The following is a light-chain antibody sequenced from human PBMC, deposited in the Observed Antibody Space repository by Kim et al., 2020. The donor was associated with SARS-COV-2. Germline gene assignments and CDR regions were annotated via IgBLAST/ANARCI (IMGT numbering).Light chain of an antibody. V-gene: IGLV1-47*01. CDR1: GSNIGSNY. CDR3: AAWDDSLSGWV. J-gene: IGLJ3*02. CDR2: RSN. Sequence: QSVLTQPPSASGTPGQKVTISCSGSGSNIGSNYVYWYKQLPGTAPNVLMYRSNQRPSGVPDRFSGSKSGTSASLAISGLRSEDDADYYCAAWDDSLSGWVFGGGTQLTVL.